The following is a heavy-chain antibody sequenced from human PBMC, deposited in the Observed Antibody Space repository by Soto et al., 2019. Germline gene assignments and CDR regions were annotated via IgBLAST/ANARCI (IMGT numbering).Heavy chain of an antibody. V-gene: IGHV1-69*04. J-gene: IGHJ4*02. CDR1: GGTFSSYT. D-gene: IGHD5-18*01. CDR2: IIPILGIA. Sequence: ASVKVSCKASGGTFSSYTISWVRQAPGQRLEWMGRIIPILGIANYAQKFQGRVTISADKSTSTAYMELSSLRSEDTAVYYCARDLEIGGIQLWFDYWGQGTLVTV. CDR3: ARDLEIGGIQLWFDY.